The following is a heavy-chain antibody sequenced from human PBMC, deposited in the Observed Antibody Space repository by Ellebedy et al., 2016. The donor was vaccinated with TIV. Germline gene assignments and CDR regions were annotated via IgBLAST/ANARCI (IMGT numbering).Heavy chain of an antibody. D-gene: IGHD3-22*01. CDR3: ALGSLYYYDSNGPY. CDR2: FNHGGVT. CDR1: GGSFSAYY. V-gene: IGHV4-34*01. J-gene: IGHJ4*02. Sequence: MPGGSLRLSCSVYGGSFSAYYWSWIRQSPEKGLEWIGEFNHGGVTSYNPSLKSRVTVSVDTSKKQVSLKLSSTTAADTAVYYRALGSLYYYDSNGPYWGPGTLVTVSS.